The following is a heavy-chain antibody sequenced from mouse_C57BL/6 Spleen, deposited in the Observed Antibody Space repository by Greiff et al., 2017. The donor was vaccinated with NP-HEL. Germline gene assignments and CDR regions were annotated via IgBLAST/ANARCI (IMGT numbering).Heavy chain of an antibody. J-gene: IGHJ2*01. CDR2: IYPGDGDT. CDR3: AREPGGY. V-gene: IGHV1-82*01. CDR1: GYAFSSSW. Sequence: VQLQQSGPELVKPGASVKISCKASGYAFSSSWMNWVKQRPGKGLEWIGRIYPGDGDTNYNGKFKGKATLTADKSSSTAYMQLSSLTSEDSAVYFCAREPGGYWGQGTTLTVSS.